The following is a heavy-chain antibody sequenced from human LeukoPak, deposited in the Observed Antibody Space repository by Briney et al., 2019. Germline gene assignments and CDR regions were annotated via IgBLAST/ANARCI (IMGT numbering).Heavy chain of an antibody. CDR2: ISPYNGNT. CDR1: GYTFTSYG. V-gene: IGHV1-18*01. J-gene: IGHJ5*02. CDR3: AGQGGYAWSLFDP. D-gene: IGHD3-3*01. Sequence: ASVKVSCKASGYTFTSYGIGWVRQAPGQGLEWMGWISPYNGNTKYAQKFQGRVIMTTDTSTNTVYMELRSLTSDDTAVYYCAGQGGYAWSLFDPWGQGTLVTVSS.